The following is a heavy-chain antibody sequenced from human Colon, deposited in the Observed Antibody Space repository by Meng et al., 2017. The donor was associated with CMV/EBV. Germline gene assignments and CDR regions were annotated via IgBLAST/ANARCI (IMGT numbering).Heavy chain of an antibody. Sequence: LSLTCAASGFTFSSYTMNWVRQAPGEGLEWVSSIGSSSSYKYYADSVKGRFTISRDNAKNSLYLQMNSLRAEDTAVYYCARDVSRSAAIYWGQGTLVTVSS. CDR2: IGSSSSYK. J-gene: IGHJ4*02. V-gene: IGHV3-21*01. D-gene: IGHD2-2*01. CDR1: GFTFSSYT. CDR3: ARDVSRSAAIY.